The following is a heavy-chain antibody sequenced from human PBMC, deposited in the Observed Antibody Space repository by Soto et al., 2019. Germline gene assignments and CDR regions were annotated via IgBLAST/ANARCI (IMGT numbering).Heavy chain of an antibody. Sequence: LRLSCAASGFTFSSYAMSWVRQAPGKGLEWVSAISGSGGSTYYADSVKGRFAISRDNSKNTLYLQMNSLRAEDTAVYYCAKPESYCTNGVCYTDSYYYGMDVWGQGTTVTVSS. V-gene: IGHV3-23*01. CDR2: ISGSGGST. CDR1: GFTFSSYA. D-gene: IGHD2-8*01. J-gene: IGHJ6*02. CDR3: AKPESYCTNGVCYTDSYYYGMDV.